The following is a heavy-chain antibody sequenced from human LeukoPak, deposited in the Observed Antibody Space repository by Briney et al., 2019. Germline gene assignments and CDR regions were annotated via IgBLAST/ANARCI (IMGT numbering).Heavy chain of an antibody. D-gene: IGHD6-13*01. J-gene: IGHJ4*02. CDR3: ARGLRIAAAGHFGY. CDR1: GYTFTGYY. V-gene: IGHV1-8*02. CDR2: MNPNSGNT. Sequence: ASVKVSCKASGYTFTGYYIHWVRQATGQGLEWMGWMNPNSGNTGYAQKFQGRVTMTRNTSISTAYMELSSLRSEDTAVYYCARGLRIAAAGHFGYWGQGTLVTVSS.